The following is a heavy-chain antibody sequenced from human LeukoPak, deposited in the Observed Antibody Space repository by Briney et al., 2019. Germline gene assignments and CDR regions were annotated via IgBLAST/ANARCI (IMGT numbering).Heavy chain of an antibody. CDR3: ARPGYGSGTYSAFDI. J-gene: IGHJ3*02. Sequence: PSETLSLTCAVYGGSFSGYYWSWIRQPPGKGLEWIGEINHSGSTNYNPSLKSRVTISVDTSKNQFSLKLSSVTAADTAVYYCARPGYGSGTYSAFDIWGQGIVVTVSS. CDR1: GGSFSGYY. D-gene: IGHD3-10*01. CDR2: INHSGST. V-gene: IGHV4-34*01.